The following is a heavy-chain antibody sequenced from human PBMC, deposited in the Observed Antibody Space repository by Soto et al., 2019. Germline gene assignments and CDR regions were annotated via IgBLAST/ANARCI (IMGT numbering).Heavy chain of an antibody. CDR2: IDPSDSYT. CDR3: ARHRGLRFLEWLRPKTPYYYYGMDV. V-gene: IGHV5-10-1*01. J-gene: IGHJ6*02. D-gene: IGHD3-3*01. CDR1: GYSFTSYL. Sequence: GESLKISCKGSGYSFTSYLISWVRQMPGKGLEWMGRIDPSDSYTNYSPSFQGHVTISADKSISTAYLQWSSLKASDTAMYYCARHRGLRFLEWLRPKTPYYYYGMDVWGQGTTVTVSS.